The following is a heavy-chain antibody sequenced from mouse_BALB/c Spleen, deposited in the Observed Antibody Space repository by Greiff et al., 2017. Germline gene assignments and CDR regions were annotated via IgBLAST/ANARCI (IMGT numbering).Heavy chain of an antibody. D-gene: IGHD1-1*02. J-gene: IGHJ2*01. Sequence: EVKLMESGPGLVKPSQSLSLTCTVTGYSITSDYAWNWIRQFPGNKLEWMGYISYSGSTSYNPSLKSRISITRDTSKNQFFLQLNSVTSEDTATYYCARRSPSDYGFDYWGQGTTLTVSS. CDR2: ISYSGST. CDR3: ARRSPSDYGFDY. CDR1: GYSITSDYA. V-gene: IGHV3-2*02.